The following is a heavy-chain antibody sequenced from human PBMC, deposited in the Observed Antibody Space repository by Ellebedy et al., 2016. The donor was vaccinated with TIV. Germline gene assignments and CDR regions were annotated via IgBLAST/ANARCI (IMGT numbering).Heavy chain of an antibody. Sequence: SETLSLXXAVYGGSFSGYYWSWIRQPPGKGLEWIGEINHSGSTNYNPSLKSRVTISVDTSKNQFSLKLSSVTAADTAVYYCARVYSYGDYESWGQGTLVTVSS. CDR1: GGSFSGYY. V-gene: IGHV4-34*01. J-gene: IGHJ5*02. CDR2: INHSGST. D-gene: IGHD4-17*01. CDR3: ARVYSYGDYES.